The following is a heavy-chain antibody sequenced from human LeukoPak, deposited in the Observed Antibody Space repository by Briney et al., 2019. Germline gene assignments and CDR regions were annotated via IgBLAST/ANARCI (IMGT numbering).Heavy chain of an antibody. Sequence: PSETLSLTCAVYGGSFSGYYWSWIRQPPGKGLEWIGEINHSGSTNYNPSLKSRVTISVDTSKNQFSLKLSSVTAADTAVYYCASPRGCSGGSCYRFDYWGQGTLVTVSS. V-gene: IGHV4-34*01. J-gene: IGHJ4*02. CDR3: ASPRGCSGGSCYRFDY. CDR2: INHSGST. D-gene: IGHD2-15*01. CDR1: GGSFSGYY.